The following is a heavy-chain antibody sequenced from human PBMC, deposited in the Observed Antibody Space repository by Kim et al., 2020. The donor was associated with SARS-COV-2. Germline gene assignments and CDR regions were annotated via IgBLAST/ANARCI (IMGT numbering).Heavy chain of an antibody. CDR1: GGSVSSGSYY. CDR2: IYYSGST. CDR3: ARRTPNYFGSGSYYYFDF. J-gene: IGHJ4*02. V-gene: IGHV4-61*01. Sequence: SETLSLTCSVSGGSVSSGSYYWSWIRQPPGKGLEWIGYIYYSGSTNYNPSLKGRVTISVDTSKNQFSLKLNSVTAADTAVYYCARRTPNYFGSGSYYYFDFWGQGTLVTVSS. D-gene: IGHD3-10*01.